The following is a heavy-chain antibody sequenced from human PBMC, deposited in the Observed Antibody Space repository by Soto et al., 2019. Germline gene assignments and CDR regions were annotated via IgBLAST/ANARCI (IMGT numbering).Heavy chain of an antibody. Sequence: QVQLVQSGAEVKKPGSSVKVSFKASGGTFSSYAISWVRQAPGQGLEWMGGIIPIFGTANYAQKFQGRVTITADESTSTAYMELSSLRSEYTAVYYGARACSSTSGRVNLEMGNWFDPWGQGTLVTVSS. CDR1: GGTFSSYA. D-gene: IGHD2-2*01. J-gene: IGHJ5*02. V-gene: IGHV1-69*01. CDR2: IIPIFGTA. CDR3: ARACSSTSGRVNLEMGNWFDP.